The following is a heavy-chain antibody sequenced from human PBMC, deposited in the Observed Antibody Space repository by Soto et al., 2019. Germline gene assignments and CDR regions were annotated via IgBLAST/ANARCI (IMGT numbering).Heavy chain of an antibody. D-gene: IGHD6-19*01. J-gene: IGHJ6*02. CDR1: GYSFTSYW. V-gene: IGHV5-10-1*01. CDR3: ARDMVSGWEGIYYYYGMDV. Sequence: PGESLKISCKGSGYSFTSYWISWVRQMPGKGLEWMGRIDPSDSYTNYSTSFQGHVTISRDNSKNTPYLQMNSLRAEDTAEYYCARDMVSGWEGIYYYYGMDVWGQGTTVTVSS. CDR2: IDPSDSYT.